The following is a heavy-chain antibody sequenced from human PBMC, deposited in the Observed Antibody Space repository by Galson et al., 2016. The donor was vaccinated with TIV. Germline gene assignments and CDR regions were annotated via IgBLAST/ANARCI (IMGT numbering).Heavy chain of an antibody. CDR1: GCSVSDNY. J-gene: IGHJ6*02. Sequence: SVRLSCAASGCSVSDNYINWVRQAPGKGLEWVSIFSYREYTNYADSVKGRFTISRDNSKNTVDLHMSRLSAEDTAVYYSARERRHCGDNCYLSYYFGMDFWGQGTTVTVSS. CDR3: ARERRHCGDNCYLSYYFGMDF. CDR2: FSYREYT. V-gene: IGHV3-66*02. D-gene: IGHD2-21*01.